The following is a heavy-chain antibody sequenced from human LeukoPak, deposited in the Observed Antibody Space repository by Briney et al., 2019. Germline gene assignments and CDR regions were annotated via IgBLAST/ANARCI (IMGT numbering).Heavy chain of an antibody. CDR1: GGSFSGYY. D-gene: IGHD3-9*01. V-gene: IGHV4-34*01. J-gene: IGHJ4*02. CDR2: INHSGST. Sequence: SETLSLTCAVYGGSFSGYYWSWIRQPPGKGLEWIGEINHSGSTNYNPSLKSRVTISVDTSKNQFSLKLSSVTAADTAVYYCANGTAFEAFDYWGQGSLVTVSS. CDR3: ANGTAFEAFDY.